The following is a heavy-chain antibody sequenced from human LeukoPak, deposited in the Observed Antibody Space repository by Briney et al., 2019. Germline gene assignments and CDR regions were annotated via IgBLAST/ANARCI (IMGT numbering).Heavy chain of an antibody. CDR1: GFTFSSYW. CDR2: INSDGSST. D-gene: IGHD1-14*01. V-gene: IGHV3-74*01. CDR3: ARGTTSARIYYYYYMDV. J-gene: IGHJ6*03. Sequence: GGPLRLSCAASGFTFSSYWMHWVRHAPGKGLVWVSRINSDGSSTNYADSVKGRFTISRDSAKNTLYLQLNSLRAEDTAVYYCARGTTSARIYYYYYMDVWGKGTTVTISS.